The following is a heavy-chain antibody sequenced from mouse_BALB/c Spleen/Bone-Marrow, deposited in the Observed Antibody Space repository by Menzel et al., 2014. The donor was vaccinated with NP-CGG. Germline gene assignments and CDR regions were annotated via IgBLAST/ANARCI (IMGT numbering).Heavy chain of an antibody. Sequence: EVMLVESGGGLVQPGGSRKLSCAASGFTFSSFGMHWVRRAPEKGLEWVAHISSGSSNIYYADTVKGRFTISRDNPKNTLFLQMTSLRSEDTAMYYCTRGGNWDDFDYWGQGTTLTVSS. J-gene: IGHJ2*01. CDR1: GFTFSSFG. D-gene: IGHD4-1*01. V-gene: IGHV5-17*02. CDR2: ISSGSSNI. CDR3: TRGGNWDDFDY.